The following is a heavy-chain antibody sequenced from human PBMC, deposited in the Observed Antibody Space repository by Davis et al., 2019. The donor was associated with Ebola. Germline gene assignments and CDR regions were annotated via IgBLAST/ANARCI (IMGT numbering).Heavy chain of an antibody. D-gene: IGHD5-24*01. V-gene: IGHV3-23*01. Sequence: PGGSLRLSCAGSGFTFNLYAMSWVRQAPGKGLEWVSAIGGGGVSTYYADSVKGRFTISRDNSKNILFVQMDSLRAEDTAVYYCAKDRRGYNSAVDYWGQGILVTVSS. CDR1: GFTFNLYA. CDR2: IGGGGVST. J-gene: IGHJ4*02. CDR3: AKDRRGYNSAVDY.